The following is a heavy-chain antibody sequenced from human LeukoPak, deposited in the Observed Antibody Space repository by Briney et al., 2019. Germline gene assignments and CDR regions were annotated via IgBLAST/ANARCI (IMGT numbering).Heavy chain of an antibody. CDR1: GFTFSSYE. Sequence: PGGSLRLSCAASGFTFSSYEMNWVRQAPGKGLEWVSAMSGSGDSTYYADSVKGRFTISRDNSKNTLYLQMNSLRAEDTAVYYCARDQGEGYGDYWDFDYWGQGTLVTVSS. D-gene: IGHD4-17*01. V-gene: IGHV3-23*01. CDR2: MSGSGDST. CDR3: ARDQGEGYGDYWDFDY. J-gene: IGHJ4*02.